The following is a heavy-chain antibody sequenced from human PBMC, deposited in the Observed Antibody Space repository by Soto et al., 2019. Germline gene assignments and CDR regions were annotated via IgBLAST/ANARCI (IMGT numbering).Heavy chain of an antibody. CDR1: GGSFSGYY. Sequence: QVQLQQWGAGLLKPSETLSLTCAVYGGSFSGYYWSWIRQPPGKGLEWIGEINHSGSTNYNPSLRSSVTISVDTSKNPFSLKLSSVTAADTDVYYCARKSYGDYLGYWGQGTLVTVSS. J-gene: IGHJ4*02. CDR3: ARKSYGDYLGY. CDR2: INHSGST. D-gene: IGHD4-17*01. V-gene: IGHV4-34*01.